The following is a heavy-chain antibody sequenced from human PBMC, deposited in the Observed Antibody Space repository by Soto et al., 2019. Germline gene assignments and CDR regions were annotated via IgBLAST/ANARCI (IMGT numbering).Heavy chain of an antibody. CDR1: GDSISSYY. D-gene: IGHD1-1*01. CDR2: IYDRGTT. J-gene: IGHJ6*02. Sequence: PSETLSLTCTVSGDSISSYYWSWIRQPPGKGLEWIAYIYDRGTTNYNPSLKSRVTISLDTSKNQFSLKLSSVTAADTAVYYCARGGNWNSYYYRLDVWGQGTTVTV. CDR3: ARGGNWNSYYYRLDV. V-gene: IGHV4-59*01.